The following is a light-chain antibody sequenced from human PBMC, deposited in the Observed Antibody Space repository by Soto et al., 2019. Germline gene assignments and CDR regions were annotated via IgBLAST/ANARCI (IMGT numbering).Light chain of an antibody. CDR1: SSDVGSYNL. Sequence: QSVLTQPASVSGSPGQSITISCTGTSSDVGSYNLVSWYQQHPGKAPKLMIYEVSKRPSGVSNCFSGSKSGNTASLTISGLQAEDEADYYCCSYAGSGTPYVFGTGTKLTVL. J-gene: IGLJ1*01. V-gene: IGLV2-23*02. CDR2: EVS. CDR3: CSYAGSGTPYV.